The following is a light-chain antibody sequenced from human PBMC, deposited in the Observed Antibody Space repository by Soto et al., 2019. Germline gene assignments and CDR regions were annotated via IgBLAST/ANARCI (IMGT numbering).Light chain of an antibody. Sequence: QSVLTQSPSASATPGQRATISCSGSTSNIGRNSVYWYQQLPGTAPKLLIYKSNQRPSGISDRFSGSKSGTSASLAISELRSDDEADYYCAAWDDSLSGVVFGGGTKLTVL. CDR2: KSN. CDR1: TSNIGRNS. V-gene: IGLV1-47*01. J-gene: IGLJ2*01. CDR3: AAWDDSLSGVV.